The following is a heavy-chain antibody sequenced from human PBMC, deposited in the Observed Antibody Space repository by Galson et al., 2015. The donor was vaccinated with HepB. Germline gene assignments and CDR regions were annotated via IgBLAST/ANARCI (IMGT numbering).Heavy chain of an antibody. CDR2: IWYDGSNK. J-gene: IGHJ4*02. Sequence: SLRLSCAASGFTFSSYGMHWVRQAPGKGLEWVAVIWYDGSNKYYADSVKGRFTISRDNSKNTLHLQMNSLRAEDTAVYYCARDLGGFDSWGQGTLVTVSS. V-gene: IGHV3-33*01. D-gene: IGHD4-23*01. CDR1: GFTFSSYG. CDR3: ARDLGGFDS.